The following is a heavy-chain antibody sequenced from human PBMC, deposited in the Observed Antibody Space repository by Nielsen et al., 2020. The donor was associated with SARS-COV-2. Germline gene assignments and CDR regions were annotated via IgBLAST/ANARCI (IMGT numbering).Heavy chain of an antibody. J-gene: IGHJ5*02. CDR2: IHYSGIT. Sequence: SETLSLTCRVSGGSINSYFWSWIRQPPGKGLECIGYIHYSGITNYNPSLKSRAAISIDMSKNQFSLRLSSVTAADTAVYYCARRSSSGLDPWGQGTLVTVSS. CDR3: ARRSSSGLDP. V-gene: IGHV4-59*08. D-gene: IGHD6-19*01. CDR1: GGSINSYF.